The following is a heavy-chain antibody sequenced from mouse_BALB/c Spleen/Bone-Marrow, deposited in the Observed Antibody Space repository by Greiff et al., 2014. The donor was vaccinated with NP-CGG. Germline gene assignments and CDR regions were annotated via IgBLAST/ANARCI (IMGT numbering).Heavy chain of an antibody. CDR2: ISSGGGNT. CDR3: ERYPSYYYGYAMDY. CDR1: GFTFSSYT. D-gene: IGHD1-1*01. Sequence: EVMLVESGGGLVKPGGSLKLSCAASGFTFSSYTMSWVRQTPEKRLEWVATISSGGGNTYYPDSVKGRFTISRDNAKNNLYLQMISLRSEDTALYYCERYPSYYYGYAMDYWGQGTSVTVSS. J-gene: IGHJ4*01. V-gene: IGHV5-9*03.